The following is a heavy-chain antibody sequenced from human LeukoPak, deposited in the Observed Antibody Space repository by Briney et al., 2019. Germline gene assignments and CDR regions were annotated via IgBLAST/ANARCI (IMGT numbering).Heavy chain of an antibody. V-gene: IGHV1-2*02. Sequence: GASVKVSCKASGYTFTGYYMRWVRQAPGQGLEWMGWINPNSGGTNYAQKFQGRVTMTRDTSISTAYMELSRLRSDDTAVYYCARGSVRHYYDSSGYGSGDYWGQGTLVTVSS. D-gene: IGHD3-22*01. CDR2: INPNSGGT. CDR1: GYTFTGYY. CDR3: ARGSVRHYYDSSGYGSGDY. J-gene: IGHJ4*02.